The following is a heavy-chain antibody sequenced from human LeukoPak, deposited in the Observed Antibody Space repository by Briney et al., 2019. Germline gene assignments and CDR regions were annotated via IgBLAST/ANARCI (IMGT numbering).Heavy chain of an antibody. Sequence: SQTLSLTCAVSGGSISSGGYSWSWIRQPPGKGLEWIGYIYHSGSTYYNPSLKSRVTISVDRSKNQFSLKLSSVTAADTAVYYCARASSSGYYASGALDIWGQGTMVTVSS. J-gene: IGHJ3*02. CDR1: GGSISSGGYS. CDR2: IYHSGST. CDR3: ARASSSGYYASGALDI. V-gene: IGHV4-30-2*01. D-gene: IGHD3-22*01.